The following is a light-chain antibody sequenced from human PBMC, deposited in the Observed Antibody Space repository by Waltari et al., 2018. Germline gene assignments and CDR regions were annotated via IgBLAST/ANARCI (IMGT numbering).Light chain of an antibody. CDR3: QAWDNSTMV. V-gene: IGLV3-1*01. CDR1: KLGDKY. J-gene: IGLJ2*01. Sequence: SYELTQPPSVSVSPGQTASITCSGDKLGDKYTCWYQQKPGQSPVLVIYQDSKRPSGIPGRFSGSNSGNTATLTISGTQAMDEADFYCQAWDNSTMVFGGGTKLTVL. CDR2: QDS.